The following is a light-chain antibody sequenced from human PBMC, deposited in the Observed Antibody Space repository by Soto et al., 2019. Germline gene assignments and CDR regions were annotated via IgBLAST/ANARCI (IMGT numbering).Light chain of an antibody. CDR2: DAS. J-gene: IGKJ1*01. CDR1: QSISNW. V-gene: IGKV1-5*01. CDR3: QQYSSYST. Sequence: DIQMSPSPSSLSASVRDRGTINCRASQSISNWLAWYQQKPGKAPKLLIYDASTLESGVPSRFSGGGFGTDFTLTISSLQPDDFATYYCQQYSSYSTFGQGTKVDIK.